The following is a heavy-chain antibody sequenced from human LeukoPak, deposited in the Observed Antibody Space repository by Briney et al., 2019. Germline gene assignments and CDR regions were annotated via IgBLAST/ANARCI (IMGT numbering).Heavy chain of an antibody. CDR1: GYTFDIYA. Sequence: ASVKVSCKTSGYTFDIYAMNWVRQAPGQRPEWMGWINAGNSKTKYSQSFQGRVTITRDTSARTAYMELSSLRSEDTAVYYCARGVWSSHNKEYFLDYWGQGTPVTVSS. D-gene: IGHD2-2*01. V-gene: IGHV1-3*01. CDR3: ARGVWSSHNKEYFLDY. CDR2: INAGNSKT. J-gene: IGHJ4*02.